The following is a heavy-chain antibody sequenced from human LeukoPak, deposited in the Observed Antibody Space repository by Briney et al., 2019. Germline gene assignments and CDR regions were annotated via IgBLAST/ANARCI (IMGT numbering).Heavy chain of an antibody. CDR1: GFTFSSYS. CDR3: ASVYSDSSGYPLY. J-gene: IGHJ4*02. Sequence: GGSLRLSRAASGFTFSSYSMNWVRQAPGKGLEWVSSISSSSSYIYYADSVKGRFTISRDNAKNSLYLQMNSLRAEDTAVYYCASVYSDSSGYPLYWGQGTLVTVSS. D-gene: IGHD3-22*01. V-gene: IGHV3-21*01. CDR2: ISSSSSYI.